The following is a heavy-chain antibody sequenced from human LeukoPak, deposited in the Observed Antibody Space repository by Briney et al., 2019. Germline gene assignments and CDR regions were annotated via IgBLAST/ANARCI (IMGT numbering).Heavy chain of an antibody. Sequence: PGGSLRLSCAASGFTFSSYWMHWVRQAPGKGLVWVSRINSDGSSTSYADSVKGRFTISRDNAKNTLYLQMNSLRAEDTAVYYCARSSGWYIGFDYWGQGTLVTVSS. J-gene: IGHJ4*02. CDR2: INSDGSST. CDR1: GFTFSSYW. CDR3: ARSSGWYIGFDY. V-gene: IGHV3-74*01. D-gene: IGHD6-19*01.